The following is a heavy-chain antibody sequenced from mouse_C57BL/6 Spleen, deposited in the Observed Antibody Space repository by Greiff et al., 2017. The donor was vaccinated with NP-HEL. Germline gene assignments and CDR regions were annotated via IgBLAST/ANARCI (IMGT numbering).Heavy chain of an antibody. J-gene: IGHJ1*03. CDR2: IYPGSGNT. CDR1: GYTFTDYY. CDR3: ARPLTGYFDV. V-gene: IGHV1-76*01. Sequence: QVQLQQSGAELVRPGASVKLSCKASGYTFTDYYINWVKQRPGQGLEWIARIYPGSGNTYYNGKFKGKATLTAEKSSSTAYMQLSSLTSEDSAVYFCARPLTGYFDVWGTGTTVTVSS.